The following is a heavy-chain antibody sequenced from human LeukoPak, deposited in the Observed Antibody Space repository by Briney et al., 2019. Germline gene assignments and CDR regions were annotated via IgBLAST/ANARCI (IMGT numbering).Heavy chain of an antibody. CDR3: AKDPSYYDILTGYYPHYFDY. D-gene: IGHD3-9*01. J-gene: IGHJ4*02. Sequence: PGGSLRLSCAASGFTFSSYAMSWVRQAPGKGLEWVSAISGSGGSTYYADSVKGRFTISRDNSKNTLYLQMNSLRAEDTAVYYCAKDPSYYDILTGYYPHYFDYWGQETLVTVSS. CDR1: GFTFSSYA. CDR2: ISGSGGST. V-gene: IGHV3-23*01.